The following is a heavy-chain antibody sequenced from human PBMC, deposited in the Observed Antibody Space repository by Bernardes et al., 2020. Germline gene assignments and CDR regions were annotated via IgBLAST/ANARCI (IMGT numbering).Heavy chain of an antibody. Sequence: SETLSLTCTVSGGSVSSGSYYWSWIRQPPGKGLEWIGYIYYSSSTNYNPSLKSRVTISVDTSKNQFSLKLSSVTAAATAVYYCAREYPDYYDSSGYRSWGQGTLVTVS. CDR3: AREYPDYYDSSGYRS. D-gene: IGHD3-22*01. V-gene: IGHV4-61*01. J-gene: IGHJ5*02. CDR1: GGSVSSGSYY. CDR2: IYYSSST.